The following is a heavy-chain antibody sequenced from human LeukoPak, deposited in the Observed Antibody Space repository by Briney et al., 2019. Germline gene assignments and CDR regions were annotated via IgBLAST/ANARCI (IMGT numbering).Heavy chain of an antibody. J-gene: IGHJ3*02. Sequence: SGGSLRLSCGASGFTFSSYAMSWVRQAPGEGLEWVSAITGSGGTTFYPDSVKGRFTISRDNSKKTLYLQMNSLRDEDTAVYYCAKDLSSTWPDAFDIWGQGTMVTLSS. CDR3: AKDLSSTWPDAFDI. V-gene: IGHV3-23*01. CDR2: ITGSGGTT. CDR1: GFTFSSYA. D-gene: IGHD6-13*01.